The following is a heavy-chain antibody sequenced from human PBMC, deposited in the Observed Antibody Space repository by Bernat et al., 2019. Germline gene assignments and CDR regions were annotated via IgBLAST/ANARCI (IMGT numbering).Heavy chain of an antibody. CDR2: ISYDGINK. CDR1: GFTFSTCA. J-gene: IGHJ4*02. CDR3: AKGSGRSSSSGGIDY. D-gene: IGHD6-6*01. Sequence: QVQLVESGGGVVQPGRSLRLSCAASGFTFSTCAIHWVRQAPGKGLKWVAVISYDGINKYYADSVKARFTISRDNSNNTVYLQMNSLGPEDTAVYYCAKGSGRSSSSGGIDYWGQGTLVTVSS. V-gene: IGHV3-30*18.